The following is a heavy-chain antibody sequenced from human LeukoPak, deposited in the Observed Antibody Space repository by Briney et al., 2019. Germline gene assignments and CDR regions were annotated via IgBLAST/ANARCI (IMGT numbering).Heavy chain of an antibody. CDR1: GGSINNYY. CDR2: IYTGGTT. Sequence: KPSETLSPTCIVSGGSINNYYWSWIRQPAGKGLEWIGRIYTGGTTNYNPSLKSRVTISVDTSKNQFSLRLNSVTAADTAVYYCARDPNSALWGQGTLVTVSS. J-gene: IGHJ4*02. D-gene: IGHD4-23*01. V-gene: IGHV4-4*07. CDR3: ARDPNSAL.